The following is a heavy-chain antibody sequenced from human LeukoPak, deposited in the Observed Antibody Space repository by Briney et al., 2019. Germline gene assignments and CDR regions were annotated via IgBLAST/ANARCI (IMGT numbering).Heavy chain of an antibody. V-gene: IGHV3-7*01. D-gene: IGHD6-13*01. J-gene: IGHJ6*03. Sequence: PGGSLRLPCAASGFTFSSYWMSWVRQAPGKGLEWVANIKQDGSEKYYVDSVKGRFTISRDNAKNSLYLQMNSLRAEDTAVYYCARSYSSSWYTSYYYYYYMDVWGKGTTVTISS. CDR3: ARSYSSSWYTSYYYYYYMDV. CDR1: GFTFSSYW. CDR2: IKQDGSEK.